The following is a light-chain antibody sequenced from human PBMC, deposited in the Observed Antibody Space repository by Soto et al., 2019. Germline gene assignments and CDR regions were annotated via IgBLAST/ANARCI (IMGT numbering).Light chain of an antibody. J-gene: IGKJ4*01. CDR3: QQRSNWPLT. CDR2: DAS. CDR1: QSVSSF. Sequence: EIVWTQSPATPSLSPGERATLSCRASQSVSSFLAWYQQKPGQAPRLLIYDASNKATGIPARFSGSGSGTDFTLTINSLEPEDFAVYYCQQRSNWPLTFGGGTKVDIK. V-gene: IGKV3-11*01.